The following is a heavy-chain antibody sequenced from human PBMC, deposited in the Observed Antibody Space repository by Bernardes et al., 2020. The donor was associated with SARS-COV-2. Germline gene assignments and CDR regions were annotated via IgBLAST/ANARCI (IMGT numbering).Heavy chain of an antibody. CDR3: AKNPRLGLWFFEL. CDR1: GFNFRNSA. Sequence: GGSLRLSCAASGFNFRNSALSWVRQSPGKGLEWIAGISDNGRDTYYGPAVKGRFSISRDNSNNTLFLQMNSLRVDDTALYYCAKNPRLGLWFFELCGRCNMVTVSS. J-gene: IGHJ2*01. CDR2: ISDNGRDT. V-gene: IGHV3-23*01. D-gene: IGHD1-7*01.